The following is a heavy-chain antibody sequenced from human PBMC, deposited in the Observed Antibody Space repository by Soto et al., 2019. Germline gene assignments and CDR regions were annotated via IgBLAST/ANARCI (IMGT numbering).Heavy chain of an antibody. CDR3: ARDQGSGLLWFGDLPQAYDYYYYGMDV. D-gene: IGHD3-10*01. CDR1: GYTFTSYA. J-gene: IGHJ6*02. CDR2: INAGNGNT. V-gene: IGHV1-3*01. Sequence: ASVKVSCKASGYTFTSYAMHWVRQAPGQRLEWMGWINAGNGNTKYSQKFQGRVTITRDTSASTAYMELSSLRSEDAAVYYCARDQGSGLLWFGDLPQAYDYYYYGMDVWGQGTTVTVSS.